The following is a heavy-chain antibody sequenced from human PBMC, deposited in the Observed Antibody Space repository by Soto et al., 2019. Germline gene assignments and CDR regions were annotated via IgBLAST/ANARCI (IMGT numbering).Heavy chain of an antibody. D-gene: IGHD3-22*01. J-gene: IGHJ4*02. CDR1: GFSLSTSGVG. Sequence: SGPTLVNPTQTLTLTCTFSGFSLSTSGVGVGWIRQPPGKALEWLAVIYWNDDKRYSPSLKSRLTITRDTSKNQVVLTMTNMDPVDTATYYCAHSGLIYYDFSAYNFWGQGTLVTAPQ. V-gene: IGHV2-5*01. CDR3: AHSGLIYYDFSAYNF. CDR2: IYWNDDK.